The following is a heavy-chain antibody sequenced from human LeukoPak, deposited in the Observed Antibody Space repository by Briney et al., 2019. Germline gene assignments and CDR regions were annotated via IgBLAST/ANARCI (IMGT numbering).Heavy chain of an antibody. Sequence: GGSLRLSCAASGFTFSDYYMSWIRQAPGKGLAWVSYISSSGSTIYYADSVKGRFTISRDNAKNSLYLQMNSLRAEDTAVYYCATSGIVVVAPYYYGMDVWGQGTTVTVSS. V-gene: IGHV3-11*04. CDR1: GFTFSDYY. CDR3: ATSGIVVVAPYYYGMDV. J-gene: IGHJ6*02. CDR2: ISSSGSTI. D-gene: IGHD2-15*01.